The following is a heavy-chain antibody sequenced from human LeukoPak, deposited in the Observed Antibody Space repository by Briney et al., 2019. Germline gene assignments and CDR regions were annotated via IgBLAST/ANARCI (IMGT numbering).Heavy chain of an antibody. J-gene: IGHJ4*02. D-gene: IGHD2-2*01. CDR2: ISGSGGST. CDR1: GFTFSSYA. Sequence: GGSLRLSCAASGFTFSSYALSWVRQAPGKGLEWVSAISGSGGSTYYADSVKGRFTLSRDNSKNTLYLQMNSLRAEDTAVYYCAKFPVGYCSSTSCYEWGQGTLVTVSS. V-gene: IGHV3-23*01. CDR3: AKFPVGYCSSTSCYE.